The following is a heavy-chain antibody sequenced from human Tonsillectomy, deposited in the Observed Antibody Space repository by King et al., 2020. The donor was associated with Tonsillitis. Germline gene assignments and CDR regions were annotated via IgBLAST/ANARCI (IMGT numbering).Heavy chain of an antibody. CDR2: IFYTGST. J-gene: IGHJ3*02. CDR3: ARRANLNYYVEI. D-gene: IGHD1-7*01. V-gene: IGHV4-59*08. Sequence: QLQESGPGLVKPSETLFLTCSVSGGSMSGYYWSWIRQPPGKGLEWIGYIFYTGSTNYNPSLRSRVTMSVDTSKNQFSLELSSVTAADTAVYYCARRANLNYYVEIWGQGTMVTVSS. CDR1: GGSMSGYY.